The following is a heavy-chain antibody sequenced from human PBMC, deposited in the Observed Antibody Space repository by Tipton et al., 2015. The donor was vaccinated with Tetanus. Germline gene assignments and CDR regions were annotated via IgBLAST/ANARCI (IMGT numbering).Heavy chain of an antibody. D-gene: IGHD2-21*02. V-gene: IGHV4-61*01. Sequence: TLSLTCSVSGGSVNSGTYYWSWIRQSPGKGLEWMGHVHKNGSTNYNPSLKSRLTMSLDSSKNQFSLRLASVTSADTAVYYCARDAGDSGYWGQGALVTVSS. CDR2: VHKNGST. CDR1: GGSVNSGTYY. J-gene: IGHJ4*02. CDR3: ARDAGDSGY.